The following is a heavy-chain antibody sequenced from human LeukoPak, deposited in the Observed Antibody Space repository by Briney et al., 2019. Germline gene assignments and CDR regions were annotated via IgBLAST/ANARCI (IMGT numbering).Heavy chain of an antibody. D-gene: IGHD1-1*01. Sequence: GGSLRLSCAASGFSFSNYAMSWVRQAPARGPEWVSSIRGGDETFYADSVKGRFTLSRDDSRNTEYLQLNNLRVEDTAIYYCAKANWVSNADAVWWGQGTQVTVSS. V-gene: IGHV3-23*01. CDR3: AKANWVSNADAVW. J-gene: IGHJ4*02. CDR2: IRGGDET. CDR1: GFSFSNYA.